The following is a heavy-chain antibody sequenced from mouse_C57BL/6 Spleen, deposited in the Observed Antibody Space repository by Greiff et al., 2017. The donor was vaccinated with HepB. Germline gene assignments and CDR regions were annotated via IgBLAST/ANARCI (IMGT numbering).Heavy chain of an antibody. J-gene: IGHJ4*01. CDR1: GYTFTSYW. D-gene: IGHD2-1*01. V-gene: IGHV1-7*01. Sequence: QVQLQQSGAELAKPGASVKLSCKASGYTFTSYWMHWVKQRPGQGLEWIGYINPSSGYTKYNQKFKDKATLIADKSSSTAYMQLSSLTYEVSEGYYCAGDYRTEYAMVYWSQGASVTVSS. CDR3: AGDYRTEYAMVY. CDR2: INPSSGYT.